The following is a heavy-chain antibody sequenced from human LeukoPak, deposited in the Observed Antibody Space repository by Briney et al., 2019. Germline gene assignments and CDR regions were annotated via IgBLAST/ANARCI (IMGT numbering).Heavy chain of an antibody. D-gene: IGHD3-10*01. J-gene: IGHJ6*03. V-gene: IGHV1-18*01. CDR3: ARDARAPPRYYYYYMDV. CDR1: GYTYTSYG. CDR2: ISAYNGNT. Sequence: ASVKVSCKASGYTYTSYGISWVRQAPGQGLEWMGWISAYNGNTNYAQKLQGRVTMTTDTSTSTAYMELRSLRSDDTAVYYCARDARAPPRYYYYYMDVWGKGTTVTVSS.